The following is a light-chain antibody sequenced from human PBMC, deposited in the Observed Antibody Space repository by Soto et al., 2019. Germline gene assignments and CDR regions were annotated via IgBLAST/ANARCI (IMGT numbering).Light chain of an antibody. CDR1: QSVTSSD. CDR3: QHYVSSPYT. Sequence: EIVLTQSPGTLSLSPGERATLSCRASQSVTSSDLAWYQQKPGQAPRLLIYGASSRATGIPDSFSGSGSGTDFTLTISRLEPEDFAVYYCQHYVSSPYTFGQGTKVEIK. V-gene: IGKV3-20*01. J-gene: IGKJ1*01. CDR2: GAS.